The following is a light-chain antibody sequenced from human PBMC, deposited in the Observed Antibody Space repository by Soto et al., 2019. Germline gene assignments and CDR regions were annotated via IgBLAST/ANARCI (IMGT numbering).Light chain of an antibody. CDR1: QGISRS. V-gene: IGKV1D-12*01. Sequence: DIQMTQSPSSVSASVGDRVTISCQASQGISRSLAWYQQKPGKAHKLLIYAASSLQSGVPSRFSGSGFGTDFTLTISSLQPEDSAIYYCQQADTFPITFGQGTRLEI. J-gene: IGKJ5*01. CDR3: QQADTFPIT. CDR2: AAS.